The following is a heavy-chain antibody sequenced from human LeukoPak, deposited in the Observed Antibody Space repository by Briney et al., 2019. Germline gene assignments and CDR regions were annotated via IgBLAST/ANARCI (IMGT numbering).Heavy chain of an antibody. J-gene: IGHJ4*02. CDR1: GFTFSSYS. Sequence: GVSLRLSCAASGFTFSSYSMTWVRQAPGKGLEWISSTSSGGTYIYYADSVRGRFTISRDNAKNSLYLLMNSLRAEDTAVYYCARDRPTGASRLFVVQWGQGTLVTVSS. V-gene: IGHV3-21*01. CDR3: ARDRPTGASRLFVVQ. CDR2: TSSGGTYI. D-gene: IGHD3-3*01.